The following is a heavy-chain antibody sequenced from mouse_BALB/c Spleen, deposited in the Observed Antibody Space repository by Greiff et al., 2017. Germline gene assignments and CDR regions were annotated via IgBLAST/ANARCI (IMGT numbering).Heavy chain of an antibody. CDR2: IRNKANGYTT. V-gene: IGHV7-3*02. Sequence: EVQRVESGGGLVQPGGSLRLSCATSGFTFTDYYMSWVRQPPGKALEWLGFIRNKANGYTTEYSASVKGRFTISRDNSQSILYLQMNTLRAEDSATYYCARDPYYGSSGFAYWGQGTLVTVSA. J-gene: IGHJ3*01. CDR1: GFTFTDYY. D-gene: IGHD1-1*01. CDR3: ARDPYYGSSGFAY.